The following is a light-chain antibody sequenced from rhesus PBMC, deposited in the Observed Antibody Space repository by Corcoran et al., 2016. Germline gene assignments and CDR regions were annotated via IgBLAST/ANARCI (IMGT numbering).Light chain of an antibody. CDR2: AAS. V-gene: IGKV1S12*01. J-gene: IGKJ1*01. CDR3: QHYYNNPRT. Sequence: DIQMTQSPSALSASVGDRVTISCRASQNIYSHLAWYQQKPGKAPKLLIYAASTLQSGIPSRFSGIKSGTDFTLTISSLQPEGSAAYYCQHYYNNPRTFGQGTKVEVK. CDR1: QNIYSH.